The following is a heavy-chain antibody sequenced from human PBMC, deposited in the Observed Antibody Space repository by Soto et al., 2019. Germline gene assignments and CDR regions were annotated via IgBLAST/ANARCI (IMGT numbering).Heavy chain of an antibody. CDR2: ISDDSSRT. D-gene: IGHD3-16*01. CDR1: STFE. CDR3: VKGGWLDF. J-gene: IGHJ5*01. Sequence: STFEMSWVRQAPGRGLEWVSFISDDSSRTYYADAVKGRFTISRDNSKYTLYLQMNSLTAEDTAVYACVKGGWLDFWGQGTLFTVSS. V-gene: IGHV3-23*01.